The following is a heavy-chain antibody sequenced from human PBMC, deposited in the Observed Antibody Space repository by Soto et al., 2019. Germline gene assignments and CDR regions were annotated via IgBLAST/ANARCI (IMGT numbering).Heavy chain of an antibody. Sequence: GGSLRLSCAASGFTFSSYAMSWVRQAPGKGLEWVSAISGSGGSTYYADSVKGRFTISRDNSKNTLYLQMNSLRAEDTAVYYCAKATSSSSRVYYYGMDVWGQGTTVTVSS. J-gene: IGHJ6*02. CDR2: ISGSGGST. V-gene: IGHV3-23*01. D-gene: IGHD6-6*01. CDR3: AKATSSSSRVYYYGMDV. CDR1: GFTFSSYA.